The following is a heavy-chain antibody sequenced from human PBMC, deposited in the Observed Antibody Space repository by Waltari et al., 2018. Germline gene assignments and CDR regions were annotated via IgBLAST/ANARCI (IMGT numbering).Heavy chain of an antibody. Sequence: QVQLVESGGGVVQPGRSLRLSCAASGFTFSSYGMHWVRQAPGKGLEWVAVIWYDGSNKYYADSVKGRSTISRDNSKNTLYLQMNSLRAEDTAVYYCARDLKGHSGPHDYWGQGTLVTVSS. J-gene: IGHJ4*02. V-gene: IGHV3-33*01. CDR2: IWYDGSNK. CDR3: ARDLKGHSGPHDY. CDR1: GFTFSSYG. D-gene: IGHD1-26*01.